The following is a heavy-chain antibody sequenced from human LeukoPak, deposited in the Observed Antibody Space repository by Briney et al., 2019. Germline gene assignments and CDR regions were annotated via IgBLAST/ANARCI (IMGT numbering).Heavy chain of an antibody. CDR2: ISSSSSYI. D-gene: IGHD1-1*01. V-gene: IGHV3-23*01. J-gene: IGHJ4*02. CDR1: GFTFDDYG. CDR3: AKATGNLGN. Sequence: PGGSLRLSCAASGFTFDDYGMSWVRQAPGKGLEWVSSISSSSSYIYYADSVKGRFTISRDNSKSTLYLQMISLTAEDTAIYYCAKATGNLGNWGQGTLVTVSS.